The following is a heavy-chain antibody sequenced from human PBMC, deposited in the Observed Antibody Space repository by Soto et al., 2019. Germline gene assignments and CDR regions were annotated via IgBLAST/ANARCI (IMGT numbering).Heavy chain of an antibody. J-gene: IGHJ4*02. Sequence: QVQLVESGGSVVQPGRSLRLSCAASGFTFSSYAMHWVRQAPGKGLEWVAVISYDGSNKYYADSVKGRFTISRDNSKNPLYLQMNSLSAEDMAVYYCARDRDTDMVPFDYWGQGTLVTVSS. D-gene: IGHD5-18*01. V-gene: IGHV3-30-3*01. CDR1: GFTFSSYA. CDR2: ISYDGSNK. CDR3: ARDRDTDMVPFDY.